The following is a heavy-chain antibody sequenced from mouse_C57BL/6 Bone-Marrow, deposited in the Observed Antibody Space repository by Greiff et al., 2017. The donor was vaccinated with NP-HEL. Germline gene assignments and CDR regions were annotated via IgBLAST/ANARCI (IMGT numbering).Heavy chain of an antibody. D-gene: IGHD3-1*01. J-gene: IGHJ1*03. V-gene: IGHV1-20*01. CDR2: INPYNGDT. CDR1: GYSFTGYF. CDR3: ARSGRRRGYFDV. Sequence: EVKLQQSGPELVKPGDSVKISCKASGYSFTGYFMNWVMQSHGKSLEWIGRINPYNGDTFYNQKFKGKATLTVDKSSSTAHMELRSLTSEDSAVYYCARSGRRRGYFDVWGTGTTVTVSS.